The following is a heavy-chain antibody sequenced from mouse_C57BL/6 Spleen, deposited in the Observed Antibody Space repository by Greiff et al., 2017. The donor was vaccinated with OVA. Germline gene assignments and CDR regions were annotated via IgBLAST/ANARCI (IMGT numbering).Heavy chain of an antibody. J-gene: IGHJ4*01. CDR2: IYPGSGST. V-gene: IGHV1-55*01. D-gene: IGHD1-1*01. CDR3: ARRGYYGSSYYAMDY. Sequence: QVQLQQSGAELVKPGASVKMSCKASGYTFTSYWITWVKQRPGQGLEWIGDIYPGSGSTNYNEKFKSKATLTVDTSSSTAYMQLSSLTSEDSAVYYCARRGYYGSSYYAMDYWGQGTSVTVSS. CDR1: GYTFTSYW.